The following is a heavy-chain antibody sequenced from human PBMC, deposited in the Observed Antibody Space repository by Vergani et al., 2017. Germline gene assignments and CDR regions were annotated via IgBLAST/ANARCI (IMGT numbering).Heavy chain of an antibody. V-gene: IGHV4-59*01. Sequence: QVQLQESGPGLVKPSETLSLTCTVSGGSISSYYWSWIRQPPGKGLEWIGYIYYSGSTHYNPSLKSRVTISVDTSKNQFSLKLSSVTAADTAVYYCARVGGYCSGGSCYRYYYYGMDFWGQGTTVTVSS. CDR1: GGSISSYY. CDR3: ARVGGYCSGGSCYRYYYYGMDF. CDR2: IYYSGST. D-gene: IGHD2-15*01. J-gene: IGHJ6*02.